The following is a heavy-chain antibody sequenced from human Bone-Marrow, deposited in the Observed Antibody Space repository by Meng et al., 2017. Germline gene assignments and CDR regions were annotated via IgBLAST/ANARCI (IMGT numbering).Heavy chain of an antibody. CDR3: ARGRIAAAAALAY. J-gene: IGHJ4*02. D-gene: IGHD6-13*01. CDR2: INHSGST. Sequence: QVPLQPLGAGLLKPSETLSLTCAVDGGSFSGYYWSWIRQPPGKGLEWIGEINHSGSTNYNPSLKSRVTISVDTSKNQFSLKLSSVTAADTAVYYCARGRIAAAAALAYWGQGTLVTVPS. V-gene: IGHV4-34*01. CDR1: GGSFSGYY.